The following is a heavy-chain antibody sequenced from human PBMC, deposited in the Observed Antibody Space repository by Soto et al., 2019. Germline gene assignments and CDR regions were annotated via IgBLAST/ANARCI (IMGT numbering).Heavy chain of an antibody. Sequence: EVQLLESGGGLVQPGGSLRLSCAASGFTFSNYAMSWVRQAPGKGLEWVSAIVGGGDSTYYADSVKGRFTISRDNSKNTLHLQMNSLRDEDTAVYFCAKESRGIAPTVTGYWGQGTLVTVSS. CDR2: IVGGGDST. CDR3: AKESRGIAPTVTGY. CDR1: GFTFSNYA. D-gene: IGHD6-13*01. V-gene: IGHV3-23*01. J-gene: IGHJ4*02.